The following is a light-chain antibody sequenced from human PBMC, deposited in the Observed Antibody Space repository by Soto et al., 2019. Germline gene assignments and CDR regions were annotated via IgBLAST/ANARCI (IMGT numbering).Light chain of an antibody. V-gene: IGKV3D-20*01. Sequence: EIVLTQSPDTLSLSPGERATLSCGASQSVSSNNLAWYQQKPGLAPRLVIYDASSRATGIPDRFSGSGSGTDFTLTISRLEPEDFAVYYCQQYGGSPRTFGQGTKVE. CDR1: QSVSSNN. CDR2: DAS. J-gene: IGKJ1*01. CDR3: QQYGGSPRT.